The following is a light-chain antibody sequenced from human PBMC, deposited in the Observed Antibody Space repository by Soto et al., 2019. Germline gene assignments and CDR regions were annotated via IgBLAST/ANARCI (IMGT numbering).Light chain of an antibody. Sequence: EIVLTQSPVTLSLSPGERATLSCRASQSVSSYLAWYQQKPGQAPRLLIYDASNRATGIPARFSGSGSGTDFTLTISRLEPEDFAVYYCQQRSNWTITFGQGTRLEIK. J-gene: IGKJ5*01. V-gene: IGKV3-11*01. CDR1: QSVSSY. CDR2: DAS. CDR3: QQRSNWTIT.